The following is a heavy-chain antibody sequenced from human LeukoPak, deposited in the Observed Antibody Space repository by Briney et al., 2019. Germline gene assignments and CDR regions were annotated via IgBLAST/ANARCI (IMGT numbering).Heavy chain of an antibody. CDR3: TRPTLQTLGA. CDR1: GCTFTDYY. Sequence: ASVKVSCKASGCTFTDYYIHWVRQAPGQGLEWMGWINPNSGDTNYAQKFQGRVTMTRDTSISTAYMEVSRLRSDDTAVYYCTRPTLQTLGAWGQGTLVTVSS. D-gene: IGHD3-10*01. CDR2: INPNSGDT. V-gene: IGHV1-2*02. J-gene: IGHJ5*02.